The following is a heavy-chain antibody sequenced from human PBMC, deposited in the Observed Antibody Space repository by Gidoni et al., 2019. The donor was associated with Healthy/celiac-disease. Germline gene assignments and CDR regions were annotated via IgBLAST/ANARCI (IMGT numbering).Heavy chain of an antibody. Sequence: QVQLQESGPGLVKPSETLSLTCTVSGGSISSYYWSWIRQPPGKGLEWIGYIYYSGSTNYNPSLKSRVTISVDTSKNQFSLKLSSVTAADTAVYYCARYRRRKDGIRYSSSPDAFDIWGQGTMVTVST. J-gene: IGHJ3*02. CDR3: ARYRRRKDGIRYSSSPDAFDI. CDR2: IYYSGST. V-gene: IGHV4-59*01. CDR1: GGSISSYY. D-gene: IGHD6-6*01.